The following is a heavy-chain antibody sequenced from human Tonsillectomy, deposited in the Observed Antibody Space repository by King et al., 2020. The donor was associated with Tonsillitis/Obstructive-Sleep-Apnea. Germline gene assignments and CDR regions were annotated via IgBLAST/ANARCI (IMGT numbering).Heavy chain of an antibody. CDR2: IIPILAIA. V-gene: IGHV1-69*09. CDR1: GGTFISYA. J-gene: IGHJ4*02. CDR3: AVSYSSSWLGQFDY. Sequence: QLVQSGAEVKKAGSSVKVSCKASGGTFISYAISWMRQAPGQGLEWMGRIIPILAIANNAHNFQGRVTITADKSTSTAYMELSSLRSEDTAVYYCAVSYSSSWLGQFDYWGQGTLVTVSS. D-gene: IGHD6-13*01.